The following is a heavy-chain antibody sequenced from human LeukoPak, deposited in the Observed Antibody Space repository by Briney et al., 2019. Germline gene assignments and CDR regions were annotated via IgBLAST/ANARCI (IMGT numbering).Heavy chain of an antibody. CDR2: IYTSGST. CDR1: GASISGYY. J-gene: IGHJ5*02. Sequence: SETLSLTCTVSGASISGYYWSWIRQPPGKGLEWIGRIYTSGSTNYNPSLKSRVTMSVDTSKNQFSLKLSSVTAADTAVYYCARGTPYNWFDPWGQGTLVTVSS. D-gene: IGHD2-15*01. CDR3: ARGTPYNWFDP. V-gene: IGHV4-4*07.